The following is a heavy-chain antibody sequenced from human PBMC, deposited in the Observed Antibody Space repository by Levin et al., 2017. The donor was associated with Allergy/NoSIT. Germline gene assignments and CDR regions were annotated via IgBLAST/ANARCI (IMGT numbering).Heavy chain of an antibody. D-gene: IGHD3-22*01. J-gene: IGHJ3*01. V-gene: IGHV3-7*01. CDR3: TRDLTYFFDSSGYYYDALDV. CDR2: IAQDDSKK. Sequence: RKDAGMGLEWLANIAQDDSKKYYVDSVKGRFTISRDNAKNSLYLQMNSLRAEDTAVYYCTRDLTYFFDSSGYYYDALDVWGHGTMVTVSS.